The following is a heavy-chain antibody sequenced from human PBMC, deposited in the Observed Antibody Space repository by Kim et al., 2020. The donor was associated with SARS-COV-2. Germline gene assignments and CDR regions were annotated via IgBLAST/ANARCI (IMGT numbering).Heavy chain of an antibody. D-gene: IGHD3-10*01. CDR3: ARDPYGSGSYPVY. Sequence: GGSLRLSCAASGFTFSSYWMSWVRQAPGKGLEWVANIKQDGSEKYYVDSVKGRFTISRDNAKNSLYLQMNSLRAEDTAVYYCARDPYGSGSYPVYWGQGTLVTVSS. CDR2: IKQDGSEK. V-gene: IGHV3-7*03. CDR1: GFTFSSYW. J-gene: IGHJ4*02.